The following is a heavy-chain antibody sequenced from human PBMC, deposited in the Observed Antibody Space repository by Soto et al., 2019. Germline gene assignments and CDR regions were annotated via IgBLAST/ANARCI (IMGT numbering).Heavy chain of an antibody. D-gene: IGHD7-27*01. CDR3: ARDRGTGAFPRYYYYMDV. V-gene: IGHV1-69*13. Sequence: ASVKVSCKASGGTFSSYAISWVRQAPGQGLEWMGGIIPIFGTANYAQKFQGRVTITADEPTSTAYMELSSLRSEDTAVYYCARDRGTGAFPRYYYYMDVWGKGTTVTVSS. CDR1: GGTFSSYA. J-gene: IGHJ6*03. CDR2: IIPIFGTA.